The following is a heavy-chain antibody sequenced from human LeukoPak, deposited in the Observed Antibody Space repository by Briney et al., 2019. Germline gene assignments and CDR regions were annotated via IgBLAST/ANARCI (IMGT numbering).Heavy chain of an antibody. CDR2: IYRNSDGT. D-gene: IGHD7-27*01. V-gene: IGHV1-2*02. J-gene: IGHJ4*02. CDR1: GYTFTGYY. Sequence: ASVKVSCKASGYTFTGYYMHWVRQAPGQGVEWMGWIYRNSDGTNYAQKFQDRVAMTTDTSISTAYMELSRLRSDDTAVYYCARSGTAEGLVFDYWGQGTLVTVSS. CDR3: ARSGTAEGLVFDY.